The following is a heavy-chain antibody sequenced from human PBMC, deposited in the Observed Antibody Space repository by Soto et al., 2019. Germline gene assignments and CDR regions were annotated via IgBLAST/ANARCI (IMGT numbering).Heavy chain of an antibody. Sequence: PGGSLRLSCAASGFFFSSHSMTWVRQAPGTGLEWVSSLSGDGVTTYYADSVKGRFIISRDNSKNTLYLQMDSLTIDDTAVYYCAKGQFGEVMDVWGQGTKVTVSS. CDR3: AKGQFGEVMDV. V-gene: IGHV3-23*01. CDR2: LSGDGVTT. D-gene: IGHD3-3*01. J-gene: IGHJ6*02. CDR1: GFFFSSHS.